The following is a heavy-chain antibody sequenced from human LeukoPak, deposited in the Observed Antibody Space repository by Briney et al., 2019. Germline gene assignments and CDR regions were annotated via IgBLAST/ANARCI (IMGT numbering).Heavy chain of an antibody. Sequence: PGGSLRLSCAASGFSFSSYSMNWVRQAPGKGLEWVSSISMSSSDIYYADSVKGRFTISRDNARNSLYLQMNSLRADDTAVYYCAISPGLQYYMDVWGKGTTVTVSS. D-gene: IGHD4-11*01. J-gene: IGHJ6*03. CDR3: AISPGLQYYMDV. CDR1: GFSFSSYS. CDR2: ISMSSSDI. V-gene: IGHV3-21*01.